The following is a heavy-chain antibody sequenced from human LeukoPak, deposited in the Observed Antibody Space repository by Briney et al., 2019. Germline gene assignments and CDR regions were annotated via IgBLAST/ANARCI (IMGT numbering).Heavy chain of an antibody. Sequence: PGGSLRLSCAVSGFTFSNYAMHWVRQAPGKGLEWVAVILYDGSNKYYADSLKGRFTISRDNSKNTLYLQMNSLRAEDTAVYFCARDPLLSHQRGYFDSWGQGTLVTVSS. J-gene: IGHJ4*02. CDR3: ARDPLLSHQRGYFDS. V-gene: IGHV3-30-3*01. CDR1: GFTFSNYA. D-gene: IGHD3-10*01. CDR2: ILYDGSNK.